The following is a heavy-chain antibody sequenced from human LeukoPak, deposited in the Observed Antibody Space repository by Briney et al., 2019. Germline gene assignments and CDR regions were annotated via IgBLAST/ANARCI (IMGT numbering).Heavy chain of an antibody. Sequence: SETLSLTCTVSGGSISSYYWSWIRQPAEKGLEWIGRIYTSGSTNYNPSLKSRVTMSVDTSKNQFSLKLSSVTAADTAVYYCARDSGGDSSSWFSNWFDPWGQGTLVTVSS. J-gene: IGHJ5*02. CDR1: GGSISSYY. CDR2: IYTSGST. CDR3: ARDSGGDSSSWFSNWFDP. V-gene: IGHV4-4*07. D-gene: IGHD6-13*01.